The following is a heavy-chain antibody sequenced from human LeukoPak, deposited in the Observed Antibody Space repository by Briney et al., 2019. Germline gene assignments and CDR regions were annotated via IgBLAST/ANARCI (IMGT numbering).Heavy chain of an antibody. CDR3: ARLRGSYSMDY. CDR1: GFTFSNYW. D-gene: IGHD1-26*01. V-gene: IGHV3-7*03. J-gene: IGHJ4*02. Sequence: PGGSLRLSCAASGFTFSNYWMSWVRQPPGKGLEWVAKIKQDGSEKYYVDSVKGRFTISRDNAKNSRYLQMNSLRAGDEAVYYCARLRGSYSMDYWGQGTLVTVS. CDR2: IKQDGSEK.